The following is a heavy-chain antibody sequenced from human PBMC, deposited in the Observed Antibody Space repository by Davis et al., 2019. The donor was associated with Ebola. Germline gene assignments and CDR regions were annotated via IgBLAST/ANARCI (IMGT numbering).Heavy chain of an antibody. CDR3: ASLAIRLLDY. V-gene: IGHV3-30*14. D-gene: IGHD5-12*01. Sequence: PGGSLRLSCAASGFTFSSYAMHWVRQAPGKGLDWVTVISYDGSNKYYADSVKGRFTISRDNAKNTLYLQMNSLRAEDTAVYYCASLAIRLLDYWGQGTQVTVSS. J-gene: IGHJ4*02. CDR1: GFTFSSYA. CDR2: ISYDGSNK.